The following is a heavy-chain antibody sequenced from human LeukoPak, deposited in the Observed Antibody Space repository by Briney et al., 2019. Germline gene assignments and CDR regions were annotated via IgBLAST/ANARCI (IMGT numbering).Heavy chain of an antibody. CDR1: GFTFSSYW. J-gene: IGHJ4*02. CDR2: INSDGSST. V-gene: IGHV3-74*01. Sequence: GGSLRLSCAASGFTFSSYWMHWVRQAPGKGLVWVSRINSDGSSTSYADSVKGRFTISRDNAKNTLYLQMNSLRAEDTAVYYCARDPRGYSGYDPYYFDYWGQGTLVTVSS. CDR3: ARDPRGYSGYDPYYFDY. D-gene: IGHD5-12*01.